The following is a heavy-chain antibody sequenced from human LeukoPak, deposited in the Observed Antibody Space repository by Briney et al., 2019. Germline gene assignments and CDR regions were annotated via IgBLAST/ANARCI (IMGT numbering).Heavy chain of an antibody. Sequence: GGSLRLSCAASGFTFSSYGMHWVRQAPGKGLEWVAVIWYDGSNKYYADSVKGRFTISRDNSKNTLYLQMNSLRAEDTAVYYCARDFVITDLSGMDVWGQGTTVTVSS. D-gene: IGHD3-22*01. CDR2: IWYDGSNK. V-gene: IGHV3-33*01. J-gene: IGHJ6*02. CDR1: GFTFSSYG. CDR3: ARDFVITDLSGMDV.